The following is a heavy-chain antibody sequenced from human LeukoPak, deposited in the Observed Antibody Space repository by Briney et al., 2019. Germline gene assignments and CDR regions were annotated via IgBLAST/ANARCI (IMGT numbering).Heavy chain of an antibody. CDR1: GGTFSSYA. CDR2: IIPIFGTA. J-gene: IGHJ6*04. CDR3: AKARGLYCSSISCYDCDV. V-gene: IGHV1-69*05. Sequence: ASVKVSCKASGGTFSSYAISWVRQAPGQGLEWMGGIIPIFGTANYAQKFQGRVTITTDESTSTAYMELSSLRSEDTAVYYCAKARGLYCSSISCYDCDVWGKGTTVIVSS. D-gene: IGHD2-2*01.